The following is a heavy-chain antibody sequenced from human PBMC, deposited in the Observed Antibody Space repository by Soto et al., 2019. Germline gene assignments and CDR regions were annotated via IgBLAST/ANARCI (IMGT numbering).Heavy chain of an antibody. D-gene: IGHD3-10*01. CDR2: IYSGGYT. CDR1: GFTVSNNY. J-gene: IGHJ4*02. V-gene: IGHV3-53*01. CDR3: GPHPGGGGY. Sequence: EVQLVESGGGLIQPGGSLRLSCAVSGFTVSNNYMSWVRQAPGKGLEGVSVIYSGGYTAYGDSVKGRFTISRDNSKNNPILQIQSPRVGGRVVFYGGPHPGGGGYWGQGTLVTVSS.